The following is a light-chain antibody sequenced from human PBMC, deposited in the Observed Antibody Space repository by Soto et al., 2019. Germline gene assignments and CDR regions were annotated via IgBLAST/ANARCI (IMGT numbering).Light chain of an antibody. V-gene: IGKV3-15*01. Sequence: MTQSPSTLSGSVGDRVTITCRAIQSVTTNLAWYQHKPCQSXRLXXXXASPGASGIPPRFSGSGSGTEFTLTIDRLQSADFAVYYCQQYDRWPVTFGGGTKV. J-gene: IGKJ4*01. CDR2: XAS. CDR1: QSVTTN. CDR3: QQYDRWPVT.